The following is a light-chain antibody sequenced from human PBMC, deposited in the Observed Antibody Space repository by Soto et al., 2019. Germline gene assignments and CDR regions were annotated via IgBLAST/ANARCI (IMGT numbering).Light chain of an antibody. Sequence: QSVPTQPPSASGTPGQRVAISCSGSSSIIGTNTVNWYQQLPGSAPQLLIYNTNQRPSGVPGRFSGSKSGASASLAISGLQSEDEADYYCAAWDGSLNVVLFGGGTKVTVL. CDR2: NTN. V-gene: IGLV1-44*01. J-gene: IGLJ2*01. CDR1: SSIIGTNT. CDR3: AAWDGSLNVVL.